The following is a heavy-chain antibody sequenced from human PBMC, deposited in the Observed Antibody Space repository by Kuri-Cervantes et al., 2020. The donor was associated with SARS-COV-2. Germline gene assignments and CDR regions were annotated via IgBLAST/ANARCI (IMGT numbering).Heavy chain of an antibody. Sequence: SETLSLTCAVYGGSFSGYYWSWIRQPPGKGLEWIGSIYYSGSTYYNPSLKSRVTISVDTSKNQFPLKLSSVTAADTAVYYCARLVPYYDFWSGSYYFDYWGQGTLVTVSS. CDR2: IYYSGST. J-gene: IGHJ4*02. CDR3: ARLVPYYDFWSGSYYFDY. CDR1: GGSFSGYY. V-gene: IGHV4-34*01. D-gene: IGHD3-3*01.